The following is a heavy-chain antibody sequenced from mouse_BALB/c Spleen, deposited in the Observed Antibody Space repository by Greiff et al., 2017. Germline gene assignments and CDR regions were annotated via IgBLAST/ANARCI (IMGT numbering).Heavy chain of an antibody. J-gene: IGHJ4*01. CDR2: ISSGSSTI. Sequence: EVKLVESGGGLVQPGGSRKLSCAASGFTFSSFGMHWVRQAPEKGLEWVAYISSGSSTIYYADTVKGRFTISRDNPKNTLFLQMTSLRSEDTAMYYCARSHYYGSSYDYYAMDYWGQGTSVTVSS. D-gene: IGHD1-1*01. CDR3: ARSHYYGSSYDYYAMDY. CDR1: GFTFSSFG. V-gene: IGHV5-17*02.